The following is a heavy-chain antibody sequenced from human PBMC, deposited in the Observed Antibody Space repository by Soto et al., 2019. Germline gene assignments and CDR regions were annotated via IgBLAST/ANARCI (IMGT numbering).Heavy chain of an antibody. J-gene: IGHJ4*02. V-gene: IGHV1-18*01. CDR2: ISAYNGNT. CDR1: GYTFTSYG. D-gene: IGHD1-1*01. Sequence: ASAKVSCKASGYTFTSYGISWVRQAPGQGLEWMGWISAYNGNTNYAQKLQGRVTMTTDTSTSTAYMELRSLRSDDTAVYYCARDGRYAPNWIHDYWGQGTLVTVSS. CDR3: ARDGRYAPNWIHDY.